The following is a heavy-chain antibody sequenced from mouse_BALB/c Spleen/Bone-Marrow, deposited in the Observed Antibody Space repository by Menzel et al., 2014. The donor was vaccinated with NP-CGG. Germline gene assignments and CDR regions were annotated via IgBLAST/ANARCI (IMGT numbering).Heavy chain of an antibody. J-gene: IGHJ1*01. CDR3: VREDKYGNSGGDFDV. D-gene: IGHD2-10*02. CDR1: GFSLTSYD. Sequence: VMLVESGPGLVAPSQRLSITCTVSGFSLTSYDISWIRQPPGKGLEWLGVIWTGGGTNYNSAFMSRLSISKDNSKSQVFLKMNSPQTDDTAIYYCVREDKYGNSGGDFDVWGAGTTVTVSS. CDR2: IWTGGGT. V-gene: IGHV2-9-2*01.